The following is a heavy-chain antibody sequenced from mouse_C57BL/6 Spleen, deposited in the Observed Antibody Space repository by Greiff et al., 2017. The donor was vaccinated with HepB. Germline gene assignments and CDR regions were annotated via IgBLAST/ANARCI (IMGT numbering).Heavy chain of an antibody. Sequence: QVQLQQSGPGLVQPSQSLSITCTASGFSLTSYGVHWVRQSPGKGLEWLGVIWSGGSTDYNAAFISRLSISKDNSKSQVFFKMNSLQADDTAIYYYARDYDYDLYSMDYWGQGTSVTVSS. V-gene: IGHV2-2*01. CDR1: GFSLTSYG. CDR2: IWSGGST. CDR3: ARDYDYDLYSMDY. J-gene: IGHJ4*01. D-gene: IGHD2-4*01.